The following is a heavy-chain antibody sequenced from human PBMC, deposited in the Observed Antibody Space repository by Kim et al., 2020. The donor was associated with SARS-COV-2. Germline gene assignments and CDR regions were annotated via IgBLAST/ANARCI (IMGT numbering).Heavy chain of an antibody. Sequence: SETLSLTCTVSGGSISSYYWSWIRQPPGKGLEWIGYIYYSGSTNYNPSLKSRVTISVDTSKNQFSLKLSSVTAADTAVYYCARAHKKTIFGVVGAFDIWGPGTMVTVSS. D-gene: IGHD3-3*01. V-gene: IGHV4-59*13. J-gene: IGHJ3*02. CDR3: ARAHKKTIFGVVGAFDI. CDR2: IYYSGST. CDR1: GGSISSYY.